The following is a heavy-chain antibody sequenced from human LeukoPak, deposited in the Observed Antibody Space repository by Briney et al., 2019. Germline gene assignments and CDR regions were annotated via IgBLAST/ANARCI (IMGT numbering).Heavy chain of an antibody. CDR1: GGSISSGSYY. D-gene: IGHD2-2*01. CDR3: AREGESYQFDY. Sequence: PSETLSLTCTVSGGSISSGSYYWSWIRQPAGKGLEWIGRIYTSGSTNYNPSFKSRVTISVDTSKNQFSLKLSSVTAADTAVYYCAREGESYQFDYWGQGTLVTVSS. CDR2: IYTSGST. J-gene: IGHJ4*02. V-gene: IGHV4-61*02.